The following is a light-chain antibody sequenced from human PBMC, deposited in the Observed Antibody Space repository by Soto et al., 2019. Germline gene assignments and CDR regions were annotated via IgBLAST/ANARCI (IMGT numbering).Light chain of an antibody. J-gene: IGKJ1*01. CDR3: LKNNNWPRT. CDR1: QRISSN. Sequence: EIVMTQSPATLSVSPGERATLSCRASQRISSNLAWYQQKPGQAPRLLIYGASTMATDIPVRFSGSGSETEFTLTISSLQSEDFAVYYCLKNNNWPRTFGQGTKVEIK. CDR2: GAS. V-gene: IGKV3-15*01.